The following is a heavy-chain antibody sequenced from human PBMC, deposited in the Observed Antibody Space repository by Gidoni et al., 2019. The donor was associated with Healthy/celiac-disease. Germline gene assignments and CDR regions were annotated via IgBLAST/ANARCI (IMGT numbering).Heavy chain of an antibody. V-gene: IGHV3-7*01. CDR2: TKEDGSEK. D-gene: IGHD4-17*01. J-gene: IGHJ1*01. Sequence: EVQLVESGGGLVQPGGSLRLSCAASGFTFSSYWMSWVRQAPGKGLEWVANTKEDGSEKYYVDSVKGRFTISRDNAKNSLYLQMNSLRAEDTAVYYCASSEDYGDYEYFQHWGQGTLVTVSS. CDR1: GFTFSSYW. CDR3: ASSEDYGDYEYFQH.